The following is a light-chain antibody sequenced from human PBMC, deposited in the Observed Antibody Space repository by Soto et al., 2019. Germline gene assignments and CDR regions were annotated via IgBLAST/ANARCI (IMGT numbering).Light chain of an antibody. CDR3: HQRDNGGT. CDR2: DAS. CDR1: QSVSRY. J-gene: IGKJ3*01. Sequence: EVVLTQSPATLSLSPGERATLSCRASQSVSRYLAWYQQKPGQAPRLLIYDASNRATGIRTRFSGSGSGTDFTLTISSLEPEDFAVYYCHQRDNGGTFGPGTKVDIK. V-gene: IGKV3-11*01.